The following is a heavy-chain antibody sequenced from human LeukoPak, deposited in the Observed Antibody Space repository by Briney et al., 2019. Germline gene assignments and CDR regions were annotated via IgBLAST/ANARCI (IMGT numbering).Heavy chain of an antibody. CDR1: GYTFTSYG. D-gene: IGHD1-26*01. V-gene: IGHV1-18*01. CDR3: AGRSGSYYHAFDI. CDR2: ISAYNGNT. J-gene: IGHJ3*02. Sequence: ASVKVSCKASGYTFTSYGISWVRQAPGQGLEWMGWISAYNGNTNYAQKFQGRVTITTDESTSTAYMELSSLRSEDTAVYYCAGRSGSYYHAFDIWGQGTMVTVSS.